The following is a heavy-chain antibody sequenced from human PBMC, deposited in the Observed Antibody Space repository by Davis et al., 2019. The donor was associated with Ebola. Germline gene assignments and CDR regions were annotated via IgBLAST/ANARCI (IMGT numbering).Heavy chain of an antibody. CDR1: GGSISSSSYY. J-gene: IGHJ4*02. CDR3: ARQWVYYFDY. CDR2: IYYSGST. Sequence: MPSETLSLTCPVPGGSISSSSYYWGWIRQPPGKGLEWIGSIYYSGSTYYNPSLKSRVTISVDTSKNQFSLKLSSVTAADTAVYYCARQWVYYFDYWGQGTLVTVSS. D-gene: IGHD1-26*01. V-gene: IGHV4-39*01.